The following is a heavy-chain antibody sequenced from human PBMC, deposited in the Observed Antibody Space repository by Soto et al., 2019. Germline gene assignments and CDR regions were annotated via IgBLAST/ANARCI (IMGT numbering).Heavy chain of an antibody. D-gene: IGHD3-10*01. Sequence: SVKVSCKASGGTVSSYAIGWVRQAPGQGLEWMGGIIPIFGTANYAQKFQGRVTITADKSTSTAYMDLSSLRSEDTAVYYCARSGITMVRGVYYYYGMDVWGQGPTVTVSS. CDR3: ARSGITMVRGVYYYYGMDV. CDR1: GGTVSSYA. V-gene: IGHV1-69*06. CDR2: IIPIFGTA. J-gene: IGHJ6*02.